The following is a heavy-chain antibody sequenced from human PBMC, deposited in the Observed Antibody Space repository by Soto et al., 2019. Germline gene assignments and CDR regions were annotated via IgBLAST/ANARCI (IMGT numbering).Heavy chain of an antibody. J-gene: IGHJ4*02. Sequence: EVQLLESGGGLVQPGGSLRLSCSASGFTFSSHDMIWVRQAPGKGLEWVSGVSGGGITSYADSEKGRFTISRDKSRNTLYLQMNSLRVEDTAGYYWVKGCWGDYWGQGTLVTVSS. D-gene: IGHD3-16*01. CDR3: VKGCWGDY. CDR1: GFTFSSHD. CDR2: VSGGGIT. V-gene: IGHV3-23*01.